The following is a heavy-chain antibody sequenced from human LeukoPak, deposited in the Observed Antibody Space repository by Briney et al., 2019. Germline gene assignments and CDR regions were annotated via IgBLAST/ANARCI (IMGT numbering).Heavy chain of an antibody. CDR3: ATTVTTRMGYYYYGMDV. V-gene: IGHV1-24*01. Sequence: ASVKVSFTFSVYTLTKLSMHWVRQAPGKGREGRGGFDPEDGETIYAQKFQGRVTMTEDTSTDTAYMELSSLRSEDTAVYYCATTVTTRMGYYYYGMDVWGQGTTVTVSS. CDR1: VYTLTKLS. D-gene: IGHD4-17*01. J-gene: IGHJ6*02. CDR2: FDPEDGET.